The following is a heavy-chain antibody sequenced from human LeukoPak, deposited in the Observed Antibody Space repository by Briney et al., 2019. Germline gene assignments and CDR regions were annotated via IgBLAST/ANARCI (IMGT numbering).Heavy chain of an antibody. CDR2: VYYSGST. Sequence: PSETLSLTCTVSGGSISSSSYYWGWIRQPPGKGLEWIGSVYYSGSTYYNPSLKSRVTISVDTSKNQFSLKLSSVTAADTAVYYCARGITMVRGVIVWFDPWGQGTLVTVSS. V-gene: IGHV4-39*07. D-gene: IGHD3-10*01. CDR1: GGSISSSSYY. J-gene: IGHJ5*02. CDR3: ARGITMVRGVIVWFDP.